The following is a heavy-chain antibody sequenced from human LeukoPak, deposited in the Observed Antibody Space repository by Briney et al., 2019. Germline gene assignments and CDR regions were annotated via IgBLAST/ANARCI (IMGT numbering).Heavy chain of an antibody. CDR2: IIPISGTA. V-gene: IGHV1-69*13. Sequence: ASVKVSCKASGGTFSSYAISWVRQAPGQGLEWMGGIIPISGTANYAQKFQGRVTITADESTSTAYMELSSLRSEDTAVYYCASFSYDSSGYYYYYYGMDVWGQGTTVTVSS. J-gene: IGHJ6*02. CDR3: ASFSYDSSGYYYYYYGMDV. D-gene: IGHD3-22*01. CDR1: GGTFSSYA.